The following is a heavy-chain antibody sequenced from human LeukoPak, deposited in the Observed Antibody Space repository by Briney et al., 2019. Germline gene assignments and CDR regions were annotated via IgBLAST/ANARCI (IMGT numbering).Heavy chain of an antibody. D-gene: IGHD4-17*01. CDR3: ARHGYGDYGAHFDL. CDR2: INPNSGGT. CDR1: GYTFTGYY. V-gene: IGHV1-2*04. Sequence: ASVKVSCKASGYTFTGYYMHWVRQAPGQGLEWMGWINPNSGGTNYAQKFQGWVTMTRDTSISTAYMELSRLRSDDTAVYYCARHGYGDYGAHFDLWGRGTLVTVSS. J-gene: IGHJ2*01.